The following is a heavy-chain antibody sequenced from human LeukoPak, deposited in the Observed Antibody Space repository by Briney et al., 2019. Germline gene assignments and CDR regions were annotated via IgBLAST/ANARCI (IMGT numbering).Heavy chain of an antibody. CDR1: GGTFSSYA. Sequence: SVKVSCKASGGTFSSYAISWVRQAPRQGLEWMGGIIPIFGTANYAQKFQGRFTITADECTSTAYMGLSSLRSEDTAVYYCARVGGDIVLMVYGGYYFDYWGQGTLVTVSS. V-gene: IGHV1-69*01. D-gene: IGHD2-8*01. J-gene: IGHJ4*02. CDR3: ARVGGDIVLMVYGGYYFDY. CDR2: IIPIFGTA.